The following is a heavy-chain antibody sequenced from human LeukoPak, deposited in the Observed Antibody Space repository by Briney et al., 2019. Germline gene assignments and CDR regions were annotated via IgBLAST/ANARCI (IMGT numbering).Heavy chain of an antibody. V-gene: IGHV3-23*01. CDR2: ISGSGGST. CDR1: GFTLSSYG. D-gene: IGHD3-10*01. Sequence: GGSLRLSCVASGFTLSSYGMSWVRQSPGKGMEAVSGISGSGGSTYYADSVKGRFTISRDNSKKTLYLQMNSLRAEDTAVYYCAKDRGSLPFDYWGQGTLVTVSS. J-gene: IGHJ4*02. CDR3: AKDRGSLPFDY.